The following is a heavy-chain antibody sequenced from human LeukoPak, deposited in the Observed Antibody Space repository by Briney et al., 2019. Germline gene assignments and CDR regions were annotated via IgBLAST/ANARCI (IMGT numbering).Heavy chain of an antibody. Sequence: PSQTLSLTCTVSGGSISSGDYYWSWIRQPPGKGLEWIGEINHSGSTNYNPSLKSRVTISVDTSKNQFSLKLSSVTAADTAVYYCAGRGGTMIVVVRPDAFDIWGQGTMVTVSS. J-gene: IGHJ3*02. CDR3: AGRGGTMIVVVRPDAFDI. D-gene: IGHD3-22*01. CDR1: GGSISSGDYY. V-gene: IGHV4-30-4*08. CDR2: INHSGST.